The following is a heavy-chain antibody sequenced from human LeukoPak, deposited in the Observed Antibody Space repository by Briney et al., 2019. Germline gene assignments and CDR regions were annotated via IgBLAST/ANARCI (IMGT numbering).Heavy chain of an antibody. CDR1: GFTFSSYA. CDR2: ISSNGGST. CDR3: ARGVAATTSTGTLFYVN. V-gene: IGHV3-64*01. D-gene: IGHD2-15*01. J-gene: IGHJ4*02. Sequence: PGGSLRLSCAASGFTFSSYAMHWVRQAPGKGLEYVSAISSNGGSTYYANSVKGRFTISRDNSKNTLYLQMGSLRAEDMAVYYCARGVAATTSTGTLFYVNWGQGTLVTVSS.